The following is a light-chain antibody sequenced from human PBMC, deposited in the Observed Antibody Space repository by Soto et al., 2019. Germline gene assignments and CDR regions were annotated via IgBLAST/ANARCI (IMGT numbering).Light chain of an antibody. CDR3: LQFYVWDLT. CDR1: QSVSSN. CDR2: VAS. J-gene: IGKJ4*01. V-gene: IGKV3-15*01. Sequence: EIVMTQSPATLSVSPGERATLSCRASQSVSSNLAWYQQKPGQTPKLLIYVASTRPTGIPARSSGSGSEPEYKLSISSLQSEDFAVYDCLQFYVWDLTLGGGTKVEFK.